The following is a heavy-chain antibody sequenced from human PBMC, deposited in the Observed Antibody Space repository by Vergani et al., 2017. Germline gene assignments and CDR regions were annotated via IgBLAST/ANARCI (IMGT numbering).Heavy chain of an antibody. CDR3: AKWGDEVSGYYNPDY. CDR2: ISGSGGST. Sequence: EVQLLESGGGLVQPGGSLRLSCAASGFTFSSYAMSWVRQAPGKGLEWVAAISGSGGSTYYADSVKGRFTISRDKSKNTLYLKMNSLRAEAKAVYYCAKWGDEVSGYYNPDYWGQGTLVTVSS. D-gene: IGHD3-9*01. V-gene: IGHV3-23*01. CDR1: GFTFSSYA. J-gene: IGHJ4*02.